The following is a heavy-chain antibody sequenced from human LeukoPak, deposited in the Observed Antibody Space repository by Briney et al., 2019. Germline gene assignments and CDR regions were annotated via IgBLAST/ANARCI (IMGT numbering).Heavy chain of an antibody. V-gene: IGHV4-34*01. CDR3: ARGGYYDAFDI. D-gene: IGHD3-10*01. CDR2: INHSGST. J-gene: IGHJ3*02. Sequence: PSETLSLTCTVSGGSISSYYWSWIRQPPGKGLEWIGEINHSGSTNYNPSLKSRVTISVDTSKNQFSLKLSSVTAADTAVYYCARGGYYDAFDIWGQGTMVTVSS. CDR1: GGSISSYY.